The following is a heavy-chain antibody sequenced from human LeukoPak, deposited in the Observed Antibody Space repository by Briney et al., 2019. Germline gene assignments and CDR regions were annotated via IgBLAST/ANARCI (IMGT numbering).Heavy chain of an antibody. J-gene: IGHJ4*02. Sequence: SETLSLTCTVSGGSISSYYWSWIRQPPGKGPEWIGYIYYSGSTNYNPSLKSRVTISVDTSKNQFSLKLSSVTAADTAVYYCARTSSWSGEIDYWGQGTLATVSS. V-gene: IGHV4-59*01. CDR3: ARTSSWSGEIDY. CDR2: IYYSGST. CDR1: GGSISSYY. D-gene: IGHD6-13*01.